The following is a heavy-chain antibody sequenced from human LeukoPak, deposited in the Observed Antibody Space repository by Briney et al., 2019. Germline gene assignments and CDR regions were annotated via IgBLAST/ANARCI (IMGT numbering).Heavy chain of an antibody. D-gene: IGHD2-2*01. V-gene: IGHV3-7*01. J-gene: IGHJ4*02. Sequence: PGGSLRLSCAASGFTFSSYWMSWVRQAPGKGLEWVANIKQDGSEKYYVDSVKGRFTISRDNAKNSLNLQMNSLRVEDTAVYYCARRGYSSSWDIPDYWGQGTLVTVSS. CDR1: GFTFSSYW. CDR3: ARRGYSSSWDIPDY. CDR2: IKQDGSEK.